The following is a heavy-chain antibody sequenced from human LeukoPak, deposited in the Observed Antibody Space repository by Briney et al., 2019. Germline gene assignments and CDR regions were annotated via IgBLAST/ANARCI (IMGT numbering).Heavy chain of an antibody. J-gene: IGHJ4*02. CDR3: ARDYSGYSYGIDY. Sequence: TGGSLRLSCAASGFTFSSYEMNWVRQAPGKGLEWVSYISSSGSTVYYADSVKGRFTISRDNAKNSLYLQMNSLRAEDTAVYYCARDYSGYSYGIDYWGQGTLVPVSS. D-gene: IGHD5-18*01. CDR2: ISSSGSTV. CDR1: GFTFSSYE. V-gene: IGHV3-48*03.